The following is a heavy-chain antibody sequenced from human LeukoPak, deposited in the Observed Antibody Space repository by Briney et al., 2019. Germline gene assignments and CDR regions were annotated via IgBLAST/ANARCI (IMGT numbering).Heavy chain of an antibody. CDR3: AGTVLDAFDI. D-gene: IGHD4-17*01. V-gene: IGHV4-59*07. CDR1: GGSISSYY. CDR2: IYYSGST. Sequence: SDTLSLTCTVSGGSISSYYWSWIRQPPGQGLEWIGDIYYSGSTNYNPSLKSRVTISVDTSKNQFSLKLSSVTAADTAVYYCAGTVLDAFDIWGQGTMVTVSS. J-gene: IGHJ3*02.